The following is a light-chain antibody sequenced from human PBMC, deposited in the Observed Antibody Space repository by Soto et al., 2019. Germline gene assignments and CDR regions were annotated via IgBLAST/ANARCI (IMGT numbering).Light chain of an antibody. CDR1: QSVRNNY. CDR3: QQYGSSPMT. V-gene: IGKV3-20*01. CDR2: ATS. J-gene: IGKJ5*01. Sequence: EIVLTQSPGTLSLSPGERATLSCRASQSVRNNYLAWYQQKPGQAPRFLIFATSNRATGIPDRFSGGGSGTDFTLTISRLEPEDFAVYYCQQYGSSPMTFGQGTRLEIK.